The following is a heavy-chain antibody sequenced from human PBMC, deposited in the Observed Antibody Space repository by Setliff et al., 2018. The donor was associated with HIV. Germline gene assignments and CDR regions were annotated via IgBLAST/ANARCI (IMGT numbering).Heavy chain of an antibody. CDR3: VLVYYYYYYMDV. Sequence: GASVKVSCKASGCTFTGYYMHWVRQAPGQGLEWMGRISAYNGNTNDAQKLQGRVTMTTDTSTSTAYMELRSLRSDDTAVYYCVLVYYYYYYMDVWGKGTTVTV. CDR1: GCTFTGYY. J-gene: IGHJ6*03. D-gene: IGHD2-15*01. V-gene: IGHV1-18*04. CDR2: ISAYNGNT.